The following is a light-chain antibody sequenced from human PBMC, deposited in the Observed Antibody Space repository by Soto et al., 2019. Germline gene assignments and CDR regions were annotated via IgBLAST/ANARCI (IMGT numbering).Light chain of an antibody. CDR1: QSVRSY. J-gene: IGKJ4*01. V-gene: IGKV3-11*01. Sequence: IALTQSPATMALSPGERATLACRASQSVRSYLAWYQQKPGQAPRLLIYDASNRATDIPARFSGSGSGTDFTLTISSLDPEDSAVYYCHQRSKWPLTFGGGTKVDIK. CDR3: HQRSKWPLT. CDR2: DAS.